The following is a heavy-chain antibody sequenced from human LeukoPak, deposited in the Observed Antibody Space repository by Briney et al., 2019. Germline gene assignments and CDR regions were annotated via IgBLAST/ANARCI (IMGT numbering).Heavy chain of an antibody. CDR1: GYTFTGYY. CDR2: INPNSGGT. Sequence: ASVKVSCKASGYTFTGYYMHWVRQAPGQGLEWMGWINPNSGGTNYAQKFQGWVTMTRDTSISTAYMELSRLRSDDTAVYYCARTRETYYYDSSGYYFDYWGQGTLVTVSS. J-gene: IGHJ4*02. V-gene: IGHV1-2*04. D-gene: IGHD3-22*01. CDR3: ARTRETYYYDSSGYYFDY.